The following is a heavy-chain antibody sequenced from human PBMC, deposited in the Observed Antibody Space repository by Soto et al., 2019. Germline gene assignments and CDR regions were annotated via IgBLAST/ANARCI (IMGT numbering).Heavy chain of an antibody. J-gene: IGHJ6*02. V-gene: IGHV3-23*01. CDR3: AKSGFSSSGTYDYHGMDV. CDR1: GFTFSSYA. CDR2: ISGRGGST. Sequence: AQFLESGGGLVQPGGSLRLPCAASGFTFSSYAMSWVRQAPGKGLEWVSGISGRGGSTYYADSVKGRFTIFRDNTKNMLYLQMNSLRVEDTAVYYCAKSGFSSSGTYDYHGMDVWGQGTTATVSS. D-gene: IGHD6-6*01.